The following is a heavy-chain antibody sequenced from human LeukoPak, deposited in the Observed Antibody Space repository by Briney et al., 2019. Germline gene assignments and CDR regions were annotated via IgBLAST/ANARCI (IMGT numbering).Heavy chain of an antibody. CDR3: ARVRSVGGNPHAFNI. Sequence: PGGSLRLSCAASGFTFSSYAMHWVRQAPGKGLEWVAVISYDGSNKYYADSVKGRFTISRDNSKNTLYLQMNGLRVEDTALYYCARVRSVGGNPHAFNIWGQGTMVTVSS. V-gene: IGHV3-30-3*01. CDR2: ISYDGSNK. CDR1: GFTFSSYA. J-gene: IGHJ3*02. D-gene: IGHD4-23*01.